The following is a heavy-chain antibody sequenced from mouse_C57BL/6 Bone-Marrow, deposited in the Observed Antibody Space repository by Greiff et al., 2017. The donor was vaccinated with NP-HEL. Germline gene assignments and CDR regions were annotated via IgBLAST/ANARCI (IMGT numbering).Heavy chain of an antibody. D-gene: IGHD1-1*01. Sequence: EVKLMESGPELVKPGASVKISCKASGYSFTDYNMNWVKQSNGKSLEWIGVINPNYGTTSYNQKFKGKATLTVDQSSSTAYMQLNSLTSEDSAVDYCARGGYYYGYFDCWGQGTTLTVSS. V-gene: IGHV1-39*01. CDR3: ARGGYYYGYFDC. J-gene: IGHJ2*01. CDR1: GYSFTDYN. CDR2: INPNYGTT.